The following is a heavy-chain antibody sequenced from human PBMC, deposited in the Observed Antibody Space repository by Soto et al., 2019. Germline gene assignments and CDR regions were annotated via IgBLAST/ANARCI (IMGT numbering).Heavy chain of an antibody. J-gene: IGHJ6*04. CDR1: GFXVSSKY. V-gene: IGHV3-66*01. Sequence: GGSLXLSYAASGFXVSSKYMSWVRPAAGRVQWWVAIIQSVGTTYYAQKVQGRVTITTDTSENTLHIQLDSLRAEDTAVYYCARDDVLCDGGRCYGVPLDVWGKGTTVTVSS. D-gene: IGHD2-15*01. CDR2: IQSVGTT. CDR3: ARDDVLCDGGRCYGVPLDV.